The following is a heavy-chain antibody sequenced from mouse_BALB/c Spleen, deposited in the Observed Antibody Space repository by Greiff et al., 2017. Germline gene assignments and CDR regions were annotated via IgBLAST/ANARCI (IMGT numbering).Heavy chain of an antibody. CDR1: GYTFSSYW. J-gene: IGHJ4*01. CDR3: ARVGGNYYGRLYAMDY. D-gene: IGHD1-1*01. V-gene: IGHV1-9*01. CDR2: ILPGSGST. Sequence: QVQLQQSGAELMKPGASVKISCKATGYTFSSYWIEWVKQRPGHGLEWIGEILPGSGSTNYNEKFKGKATFTADTSSNTAYMQLSSLTSEDSAVYYCARVGGNYYGRLYAMDYWGQGTSVTVSS.